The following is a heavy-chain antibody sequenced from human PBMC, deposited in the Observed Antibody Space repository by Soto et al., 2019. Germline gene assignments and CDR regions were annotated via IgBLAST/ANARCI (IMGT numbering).Heavy chain of an antibody. V-gene: IGHV4-31*03. Sequence: QVQLQESGPGLVKPSQTLSLTCTVSGGSISSGGYYWSWIRQHPGKGLEWIGYIYYSGSTYYNPSPKSRVTISVDTSKNQFSLKLSSVTAADTAVYYCARGWGGYDFWNGMDVWGQGTTVTVSS. CDR2: IYYSGST. D-gene: IGHD3-3*01. J-gene: IGHJ6*02. CDR3: ARGWGGYDFWNGMDV. CDR1: GGSISSGGYY.